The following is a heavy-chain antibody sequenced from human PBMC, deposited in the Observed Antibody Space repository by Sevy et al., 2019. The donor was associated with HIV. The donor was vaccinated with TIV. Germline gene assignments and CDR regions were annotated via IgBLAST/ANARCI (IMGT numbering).Heavy chain of an antibody. V-gene: IGHV4-4*02. CDR3: ARDLNDFWSGPLDV. Sequence: SETLSLTCAVSGGSISTNNWWSWVRQSPGEGLEWIGEIHHSGSTNYNPSLKSRVTMSVDKSKNQFSLKLTSVTVADTAVYYCARDLNDFWSGPLDVWGQGTTVTVSS. J-gene: IGHJ6*02. D-gene: IGHD3-3*01. CDR1: GGSISTNNW. CDR2: IHHSGST.